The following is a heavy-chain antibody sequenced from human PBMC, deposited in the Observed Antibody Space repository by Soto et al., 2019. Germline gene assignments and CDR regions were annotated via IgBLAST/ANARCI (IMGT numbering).Heavy chain of an antibody. V-gene: IGHV4-59*01. CDR3: ARAQPNQWLVPSY. Sequence: SETLSLTCTVSGGSISSYYWSWIRQPPGKGLEWIGYIYYSGSTNYNPSLKSRVTISVDTSKNQFSLKLSSVTAADTAVYYCARAQPNQWLVPSYWGQGTLVTVSS. D-gene: IGHD6-19*01. CDR2: IYYSGST. J-gene: IGHJ4*02. CDR1: GGSISSYY.